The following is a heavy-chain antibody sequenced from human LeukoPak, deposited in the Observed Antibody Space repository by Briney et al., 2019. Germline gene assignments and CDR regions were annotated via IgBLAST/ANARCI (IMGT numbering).Heavy chain of an antibody. Sequence: SETLSLTCTVSGGSLSSYYWSWIRQPPGKGLEGIGYIYYSGSTNYNPSLKSRVTISVDTSKNQFSLKLSSVTAADTAVYYCARGHSSGLNWFDPWGQGTLVTVSS. V-gene: IGHV4-59*01. D-gene: IGHD6-19*01. CDR3: ARGHSSGLNWFDP. CDR2: IYYSGST. CDR1: GGSLSSYY. J-gene: IGHJ5*02.